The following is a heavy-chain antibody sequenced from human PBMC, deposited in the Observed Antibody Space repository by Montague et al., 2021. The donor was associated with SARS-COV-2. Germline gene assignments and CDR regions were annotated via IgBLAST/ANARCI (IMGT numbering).Heavy chain of an antibody. D-gene: IGHD3-22*01. CDR2: IGTAGDT. J-gene: IGHJ6*02. Sequence: SLRLSCAASGFTFSSYDMHWVRQATGKGLEWVSAIGTAGDTYYPGSVKGRFTISRENAKNSLYLQMNSLRAGDTAADYCARAYYDSSGYWGGYYYYGMDVWGQGTTVTVSS. CDR1: GFTFSSYD. CDR3: ARAYYDSSGYWGGYYYYGMDV. V-gene: IGHV3-13*04.